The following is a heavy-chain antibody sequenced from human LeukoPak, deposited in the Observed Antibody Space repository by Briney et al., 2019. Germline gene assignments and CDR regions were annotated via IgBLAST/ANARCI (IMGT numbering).Heavy chain of an antibody. V-gene: IGHV4-34*01. D-gene: IGHD3-10*01. Sequence: SETLSLTCAVYSGSLSGYYWSWIRQPPGKGLEWIGEIKDGGITNYNPSLKSRVTISVDTSKKQLSLKLSSATAADTALYYCVRGFSGLVGDYWGQGTQVTVSS. CDR1: SGSLSGYY. CDR3: VRGFSGLVGDY. CDR2: IKDGGIT. J-gene: IGHJ4*02.